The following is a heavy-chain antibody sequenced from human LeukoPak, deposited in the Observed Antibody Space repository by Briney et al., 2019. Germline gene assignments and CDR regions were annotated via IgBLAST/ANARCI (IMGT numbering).Heavy chain of an antibody. D-gene: IGHD6-13*01. CDR3: ARGSSRFDC. Sequence: SSETLSLTCTVSGGSFNSGYWSWIRQSPGKGLEWIGYTSHSDTTRYNPSLKSRVTMSIDVSMNQFSLKVTSVTAADTAVYYCARGSSRFDCWGQGTLVTVSS. CDR1: GGSFNSGY. V-gene: IGHV4-59*01. CDR2: TSHSDTT. J-gene: IGHJ4*02.